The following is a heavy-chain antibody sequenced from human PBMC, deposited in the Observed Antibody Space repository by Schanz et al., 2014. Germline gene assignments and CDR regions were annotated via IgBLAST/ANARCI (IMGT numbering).Heavy chain of an antibody. V-gene: IGHV1-2*02. CDR2: INPNSDGT. CDR1: GYSFTDFY. J-gene: IGHJ5*02. Sequence: QVQLVQSGVEVKKPGASVKVSCKASGYSFTDFYIHWLRQAPGQGPEWLGWINPNSDGTKYAQKFQGRVTMTRDTSVNTAYLDLSSLTSDDTAVYYCARGDVNWFDPWGQGTLVTVSS. CDR3: ARGDVNWFDP.